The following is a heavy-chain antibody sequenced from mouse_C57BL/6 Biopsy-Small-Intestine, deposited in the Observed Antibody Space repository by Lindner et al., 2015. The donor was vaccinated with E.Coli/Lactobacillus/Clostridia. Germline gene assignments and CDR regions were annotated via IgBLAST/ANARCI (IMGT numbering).Heavy chain of an antibody. CDR3: ARHGNYFDF. J-gene: IGHJ2*01. D-gene: IGHD2-1*01. V-gene: IGHV1-39*01. CDR1: GYSFTDYN. Sequence: VQLQESGPELVKPGASVKISCKASGYSFTDYNINWVRQRNGKSLEWIGVITPNYGSTIYSQEFKGKATLTVDQSSSTAYMQLNSLTSEDSAVYYCARHGNYFDFWGQGTTLTVSS. CDR2: ITPNYGST.